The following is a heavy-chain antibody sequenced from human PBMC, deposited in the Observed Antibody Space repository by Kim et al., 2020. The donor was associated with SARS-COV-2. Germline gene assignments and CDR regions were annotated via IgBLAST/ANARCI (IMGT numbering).Heavy chain of an antibody. CDR3: VVWGGSQIAYYFDY. CDR1: GGSISSGGYY. V-gene: IGHV4-31*03. D-gene: IGHD2-15*01. CDR2: IYYSGST. Sequence: SETLSLTCTVSGGSISSGGYYWSWIRQHPGKGLEWIGYIYYSGSTYYNPSLKSRVTISVDTSKNQFSLKLSSVTTADTAVYYCVVWGGSQIAYYFDYWGQGTLVTVSS. J-gene: IGHJ4*02.